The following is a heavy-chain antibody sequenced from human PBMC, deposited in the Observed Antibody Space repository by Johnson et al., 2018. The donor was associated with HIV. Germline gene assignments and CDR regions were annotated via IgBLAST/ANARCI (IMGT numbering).Heavy chain of an antibody. V-gene: IGHV3-7*05. CDR2: ISQAGRET. CDR3: ARDRVIAANNRAFDI. Sequence: VQLVESGGGVAQPGASLRLSCEVSGFDFSKYGMHWVRQAPGKGLEWVASISQAGRETYYVDSVKGRFPISRDNAKNTLYLQMNTLTLEDTAVYYCARDRVIAANNRAFDIWGQGTMVTVSS. J-gene: IGHJ3*02. D-gene: IGHD6-25*01. CDR1: GFDFSKYG.